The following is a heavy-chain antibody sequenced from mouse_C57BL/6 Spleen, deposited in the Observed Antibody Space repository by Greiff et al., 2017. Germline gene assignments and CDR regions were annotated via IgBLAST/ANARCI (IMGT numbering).Heavy chain of an antibody. J-gene: IGHJ4*01. Sequence: VQLQQSGAELVRPGASVTLSCKASGYTFTDYEMHWVKQTPVHGLEWIGAIDPETGGTAYNQKFKGKAILTADTSSSTAYMELRILTSEDSAVYYCTRVYYSTHYDAIDYWGQGTSLTVSS. D-gene: IGHD2-5*01. CDR3: TRVYYSTHYDAIDY. CDR2: IDPETGGT. CDR1: GYTFTDYE. V-gene: IGHV1-15*01.